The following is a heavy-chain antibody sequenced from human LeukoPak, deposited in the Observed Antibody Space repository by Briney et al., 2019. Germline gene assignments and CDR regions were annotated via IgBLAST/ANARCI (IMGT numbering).Heavy chain of an antibody. Sequence: SETLSLTCAVYGGSFSGYYWSWIRQPPGKGLEWIGEISHSGSTNYNLSLKSRATISVDTSKNQFSLKLSSVTAADTAVYYCARHNYDSSGYYRWLGYWGQGTLVTVSS. J-gene: IGHJ4*02. CDR1: GGSFSGYY. D-gene: IGHD3-22*01. CDR2: ISHSGST. V-gene: IGHV4-34*01. CDR3: ARHNYDSSGYYRWLGY.